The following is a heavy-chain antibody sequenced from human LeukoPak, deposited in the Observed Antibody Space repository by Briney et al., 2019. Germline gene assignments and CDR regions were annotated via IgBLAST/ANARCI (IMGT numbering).Heavy chain of an antibody. Sequence: ASVKVSCKASGSTFTSSAVQWVRQARGQRLEWIGWIVVGSGNTNYAQKFQERVTITRDMSTSTAYMELSSLRSEDTAVYYCARDSGNYHYDMDVWGQGTTVIVSS. CDR3: ARDSGNYHYDMDV. CDR2: IVVGSGNT. CDR1: GSTFTSSA. D-gene: IGHD3-10*01. J-gene: IGHJ6*02. V-gene: IGHV1-58*01.